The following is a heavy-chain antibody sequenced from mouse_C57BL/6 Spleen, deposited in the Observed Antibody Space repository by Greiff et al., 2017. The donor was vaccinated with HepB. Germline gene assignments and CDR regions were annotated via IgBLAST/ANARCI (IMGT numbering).Heavy chain of an antibody. CDR1: GFSLTSYA. J-gene: IGHJ4*01. D-gene: IGHD1-1*01. Sequence: VQLQESGPGLVAPSQRLSITCTVSGFSLTSYAISWVRQPPGKGLEWLGVIWTGGGTNYNSALKSRLSISKDNSKSQVFLKMNSLQTDDTARYYCAREHYYGSLYAMDYWGQGTSVTVSS. CDR3: AREHYYGSLYAMDY. V-gene: IGHV2-9-1*01. CDR2: IWTGGGT.